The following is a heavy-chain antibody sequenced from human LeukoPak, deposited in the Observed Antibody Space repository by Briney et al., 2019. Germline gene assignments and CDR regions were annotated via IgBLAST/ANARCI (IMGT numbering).Heavy chain of an antibody. CDR3: AKKGSSSSWYYFDY. V-gene: IGHV3-23*01. CDR2: FSSGDATT. CDR1: GFRFSSNV. D-gene: IGHD2-2*01. Sequence: GGSLRLSCAAPGFRFSSNVMIWVRQAPGRGLEWVSPFSSGDATTYYADSERGRFTISRDNSKNTLYLQMNSLRAEDTAVYSCAKKGSSSSWYYFDYWGQGTLVTVSS. J-gene: IGHJ4*02.